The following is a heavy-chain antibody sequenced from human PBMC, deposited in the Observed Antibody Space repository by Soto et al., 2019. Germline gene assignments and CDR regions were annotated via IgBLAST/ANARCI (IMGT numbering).Heavy chain of an antibody. CDR1: GGSFSGYY. CDR3: ARGPVPNVY. V-gene: IGHV4-34*01. Sequence: SETLSLTCAVYGGSFSGYYWSWIRQPPGKGLEWIGEINHSGSTNYNPSLKSRVTISVDTSKNQFSLKLSSVTAADTAVYYCARGPVPNVYWGQGTLVTVSS. CDR2: INHSGST. J-gene: IGHJ4*02. D-gene: IGHD2-2*01.